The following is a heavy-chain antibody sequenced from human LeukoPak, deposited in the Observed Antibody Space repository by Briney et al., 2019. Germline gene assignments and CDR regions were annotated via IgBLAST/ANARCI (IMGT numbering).Heavy chain of an antibody. V-gene: IGHV3-21*01. Sequence: GGSLRLSCAASGFTFSSHSMNWVRQAPGKGLEWVSSISSSSSYIYYADSVKGRFTISRDNAKNSLYLQMNSLRAEDTAVYYCARDLGSSGWYLVHFDYWGQGTLVTVSS. CDR3: ARDLGSSGWYLVHFDY. CDR1: GFTFSSHS. D-gene: IGHD6-19*01. J-gene: IGHJ4*02. CDR2: ISSSSSYI.